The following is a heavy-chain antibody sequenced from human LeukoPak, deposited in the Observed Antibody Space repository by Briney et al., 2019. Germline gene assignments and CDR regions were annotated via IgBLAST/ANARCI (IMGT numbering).Heavy chain of an antibody. CDR3: ARDSEVGGYEGYYFDY. Sequence: PGGSLRLSCAASGFTFSSYSMNWVRQAPGKGLEWVSSISSSSSYIYYADSVKGRFTISRDNAKNSLYLQMNSLRAEDTAVYYCARDSEVGGYEGYYFDYWGQGTLVTVSS. D-gene: IGHD5-12*01. V-gene: IGHV3-21*01. CDR1: GFTFSSYS. CDR2: ISSSSSYI. J-gene: IGHJ4*02.